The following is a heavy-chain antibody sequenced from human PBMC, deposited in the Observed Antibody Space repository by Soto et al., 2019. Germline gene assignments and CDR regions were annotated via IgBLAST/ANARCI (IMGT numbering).Heavy chain of an antibody. D-gene: IGHD5-18*01. CDR3: ARDFVDTAWREGGGVFDY. J-gene: IGHJ4*02. CDR1: GFTFSSYG. CDR2: IWYDGSNK. V-gene: IGHV3-33*01. Sequence: PGGSLRLSCAASGFTFSSYGMRWVRQATGKGLEWVAVIWYDGSNKYYADPVKGRFTISRDNSKNTLYLQMNSLRAEDTAVYYCARDFVDTAWREGGGVFDYWGQGTLVTVSS.